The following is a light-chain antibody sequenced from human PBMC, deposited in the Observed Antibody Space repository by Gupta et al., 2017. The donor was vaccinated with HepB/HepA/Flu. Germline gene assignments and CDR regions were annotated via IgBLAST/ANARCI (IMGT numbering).Light chain of an antibody. CDR2: YND. V-gene: IGLV1-44*01. J-gene: IGLJ2*01. CDR3: AGWDTSRNAVV. Sequence: HSVLPQSTSLSGTPGTRVTISSSGSSSNVGSNTVIWYQQHTRTAPTLLIYYNDERHSGVPDRLSGSKSATTAAVAISRLQADDEADYYCAGWDTSRNAVVFGGGTKLTVL. CDR1: SSNVGSNT.